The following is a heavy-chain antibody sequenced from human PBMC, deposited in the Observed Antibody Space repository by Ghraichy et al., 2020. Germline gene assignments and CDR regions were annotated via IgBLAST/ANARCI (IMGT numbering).Heavy chain of an antibody. J-gene: IGHJ4*02. D-gene: IGHD1-26*01. CDR2: IYYSGST. CDR3: ARTTSGSYSGYDY. V-gene: IGHV4-39*01. CDR1: GGSISSSSHY. Sequence: TLSLTCSVSGGSISSSSHYWGWIRQPPGKELEWIGSIYYSGSTYYNPSLKGRVTISVDTSKNQLSLKLNSVTAADTAVYYCARTTSGSYSGYDYWGQGTLVTVSS.